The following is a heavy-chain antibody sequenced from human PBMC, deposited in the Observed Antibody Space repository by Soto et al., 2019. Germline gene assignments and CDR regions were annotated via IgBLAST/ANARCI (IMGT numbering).Heavy chain of an antibody. CDR1: GGTFSSYT. Sequence: QVQLVQSGAEVKKPGSSVKVSCKASGGTFSSYTISWVRQAPGQGLEWMGRIIPILGIANYAQKFQGRVTITADKSTSTAYMELSSLRSEDTAVYYCARSDEGQEYPPSFFDYWGQGTLVTVSS. J-gene: IGHJ4*02. CDR3: ARSDEGQEYPPSFFDY. V-gene: IGHV1-69*02. CDR2: IIPILGIA.